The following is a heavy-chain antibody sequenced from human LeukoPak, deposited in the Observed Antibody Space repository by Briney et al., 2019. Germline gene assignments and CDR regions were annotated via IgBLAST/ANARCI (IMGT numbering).Heavy chain of an antibody. CDR3: VTHSGSSWYR. J-gene: IGHJ4*02. V-gene: IGHV3-74*01. CDR1: GFTFSSYW. CDR2: VDYDGINT. Sequence: GGSLRLSCAASGFTFSSYWMHWVRQAPGKGLVWVSRVDYDGINTNYADSVKGRFTVSRDNAKNTLYLHMNSLRAEDTAVYYCVTHSGSSWYRWGQGTLVTVSS. D-gene: IGHD6-13*01.